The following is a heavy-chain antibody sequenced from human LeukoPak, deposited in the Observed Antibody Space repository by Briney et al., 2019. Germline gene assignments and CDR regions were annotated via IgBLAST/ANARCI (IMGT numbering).Heavy chain of an antibody. Sequence: SETLSLTCTVSGGSISSYYWSWIRQPPGKGLEWIGYIYYSGSTNYNPSLKSRVTISVDKSKNQFSLKLSSVTAADTAVYYCARKPDLDAFDIWGQGTMVTVSS. CDR1: GGSISSYY. J-gene: IGHJ3*02. CDR2: IYYSGST. V-gene: IGHV4-59*12. CDR3: ARKPDLDAFDI.